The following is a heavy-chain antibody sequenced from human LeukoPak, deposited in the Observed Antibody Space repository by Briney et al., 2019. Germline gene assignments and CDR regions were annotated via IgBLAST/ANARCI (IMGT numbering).Heavy chain of an antibody. J-gene: IGHJ4*02. CDR3: ARDGFLGPVTAYLDY. Sequence: GGSLRLSCAASGFTFSGYAMHWVRQAPGKGLVWVSRIKSDGSITSYADSVMGRFTISRDNARNTPFLEMNSLRAEDSAVYYCARDGFLGPVTAYLDYWGQGTPVTVSS. CDR1: GFTFSGYA. CDR2: IKSDGSIT. D-gene: IGHD2-21*02. V-gene: IGHV3-74*01.